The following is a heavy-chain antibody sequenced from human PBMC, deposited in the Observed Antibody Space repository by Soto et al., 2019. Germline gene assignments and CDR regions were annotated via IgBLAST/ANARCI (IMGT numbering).Heavy chain of an antibody. CDR3: APREPGGSLQYQDY. D-gene: IGHD4-4*01. J-gene: IGHJ4*02. Sequence: GGSPRLSCAASGFTFSSYSMNWVRQAPGKGLEWVSSISSSSSYIYYADSVKGRFTISRDNAKNSLYLQMNSLRAEDTAVYYCAPREPGGSLQYQDYWGQGTLVTVSS. CDR2: ISSSSSYI. V-gene: IGHV3-21*01. CDR1: GFTFSSYS.